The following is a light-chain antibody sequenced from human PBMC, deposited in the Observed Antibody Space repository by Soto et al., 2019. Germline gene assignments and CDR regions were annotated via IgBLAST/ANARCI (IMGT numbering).Light chain of an antibody. CDR1: SSDVGGYNF. CDR3: CSYVGSYTSYV. Sequence: QSALTQPRSVSGSPGQSVTISCTGTSSDVGGYNFVSWYQQHPGKAPKFKIYDVTKRPSGVPDRFSGSKSGNTASLTISGLQAEDEADYYCCSYVGSYTSYVFGTGTKVTVL. V-gene: IGLV2-11*01. J-gene: IGLJ1*01. CDR2: DVT.